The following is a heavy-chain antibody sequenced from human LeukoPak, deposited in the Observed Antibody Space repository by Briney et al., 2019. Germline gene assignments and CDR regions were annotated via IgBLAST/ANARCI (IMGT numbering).Heavy chain of an antibody. CDR1: GFTFSSYS. J-gene: IGHJ4*02. CDR2: ISSSSSYI. Sequence: PGGSLRLSCAASGFTFSSYSMNWVRQAPGKGLEWVSSISSSSSYIYYADSVKGRFTISRDNAKNSLYLQMNSLRAEDTAVCYCARDSPPNDVVARLSDFLVPAATHFDYWGQGTLVTVSS. V-gene: IGHV3-21*01. D-gene: IGHD2-2*01. CDR3: ARDSPPNDVVARLSDFLVPAATHFDY.